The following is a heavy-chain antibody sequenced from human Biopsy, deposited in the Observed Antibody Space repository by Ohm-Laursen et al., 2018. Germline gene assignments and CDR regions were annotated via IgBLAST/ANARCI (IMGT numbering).Heavy chain of an antibody. CDR1: GGSMTGYE. J-gene: IGHJ5*02. V-gene: IGHV4-59*05. D-gene: IGHD3-22*01. CDR3: ARDYDTSGYYYVS. Sequence: SDTLSLTCSVSGGSMTGYERSWIRLAPGKGLEWIGSIFYRGSTHYKPSLKSRVNISVDTSKNQFSLKLNSVTAADTAVYYCARDYDTSGYYYVSWGQGTLVTVSS. CDR2: IFYRGST.